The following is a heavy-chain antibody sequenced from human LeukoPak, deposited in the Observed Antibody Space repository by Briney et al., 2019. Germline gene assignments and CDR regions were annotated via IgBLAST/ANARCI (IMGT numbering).Heavy chain of an antibody. Sequence: GGSLRLSCAASGFTFSSCGMSWVRQAPGKGLEWVSSISSSGSYIYYADSVKGRFTISRDNAKNSLYLQMNSLRAEDTAVYYCAELGITMIGGVWGKGTTVTISS. CDR1: GFTFSSCG. V-gene: IGHV3-21*01. D-gene: IGHD3-10*02. J-gene: IGHJ6*04. CDR2: ISSSGSYI. CDR3: AELGITMIGGV.